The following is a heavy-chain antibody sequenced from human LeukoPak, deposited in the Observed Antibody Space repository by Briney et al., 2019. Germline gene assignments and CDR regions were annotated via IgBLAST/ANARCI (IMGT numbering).Heavy chain of an antibody. V-gene: IGHV5-51*01. CDR2: IYPGDSDT. J-gene: IGHJ5*02. CDR3: ARHTDTAMVSGSVDWFDP. D-gene: IGHD5-18*01. Sequence: GESLKISCKGSGYSFTSYWIGRVRQMPGKGLEWMGIIYPGDSDTRYSPSFQGQITISADKSISTAYLQWSSLKASDTAMYYCARHTDTAMVSGSVDWFDPWGQGTLVTVSS. CDR1: GYSFTSYW.